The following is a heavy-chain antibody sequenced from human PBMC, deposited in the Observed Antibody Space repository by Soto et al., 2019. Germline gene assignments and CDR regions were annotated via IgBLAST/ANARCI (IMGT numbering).Heavy chain of an antibody. CDR3: ARGRTDYYYGMDV. V-gene: IGHV4-30-2*01. Sequence: SETLSLTCAVSGGSISSGGYSWSWIRQPPGKGLEWIGYIYHSGSAYYNPSLKSRVTISVDRSKNQFSLKLSSVTAADTAVYYCARGRTDYYYGMDVWGQGTTVTVSS. CDR2: IYHSGSA. J-gene: IGHJ6*02. CDR1: GGSISSGGYS.